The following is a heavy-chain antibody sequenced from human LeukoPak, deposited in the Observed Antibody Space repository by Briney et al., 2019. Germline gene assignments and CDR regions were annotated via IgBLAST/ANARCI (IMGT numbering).Heavy chain of an antibody. CDR3: VRVSTGWNFDF. CDR1: VYTLTAHTDYY. J-gene: IGHJ4*02. CDR2: INPNGGNT. Sequence: ASVKVSCKAFVYTLTAHTDYYMHWVRQAPGQGLEWMGWINPNGGNTYITQKFQGRVSMTRDTSINTAYMDLSRLTSDDTAVYFCVRVSTGWNFDFWGQGTLVTVSS. D-gene: IGHD6-19*01. V-gene: IGHV1-2*02.